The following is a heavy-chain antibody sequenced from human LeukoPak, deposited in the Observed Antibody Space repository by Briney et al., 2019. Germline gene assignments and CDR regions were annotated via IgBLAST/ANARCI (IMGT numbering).Heavy chain of an antibody. CDR3: ARVIRGKEAY. D-gene: IGHD4-23*01. J-gene: IGHJ4*02. Sequence: GGSLRLSCAASGFTFSSYAMSWVRQAPGKGLEWVSSISSSSSYIYYADSVKGRFTISRDNAKNSLYLQMNSLRAEDTAVYYCARVIRGKEAYWGQGTLVTVSS. V-gene: IGHV3-21*01. CDR2: ISSSSSYI. CDR1: GFTFSSYA.